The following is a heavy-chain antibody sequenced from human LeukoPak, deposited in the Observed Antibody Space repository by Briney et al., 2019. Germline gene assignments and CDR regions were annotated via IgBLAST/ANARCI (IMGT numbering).Heavy chain of an antibody. D-gene: IGHD2-2*01. V-gene: IGHV1-2*02. CDR1: GLTFTNYY. J-gene: IGHJ3*01. CDR3: ARDDCRLSTNLFEF. Sequence: ASVKVSCKASGLTFTNYYVHWVRQAPGQGLEWMGWISPNSDDTRSAQRFQGRVSMTRDTSISTAYMELRSLTSDDTAIDYCARDDCRLSTNLFEFWGQGKMVTVSS. CDR2: ISPNSDDT.